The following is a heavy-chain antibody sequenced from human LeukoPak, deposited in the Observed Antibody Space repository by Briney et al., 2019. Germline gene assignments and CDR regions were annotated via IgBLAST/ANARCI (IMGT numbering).Heavy chain of an antibody. CDR3: ARDSHTAMVLGY. J-gene: IGHJ4*02. D-gene: IGHD5-18*01. CDR2: IIPTFGTA. V-gene: IGHV1-69*13. CDR1: GGTFSSYA. Sequence: SVKVSCKASGGTFSSYAISWVRQAPGQGLEWMGGIIPTFGTANYAHKFQGRVTITADESTSTAYMELSSLRSEDTAVYYCARDSHTAMVLGYWGQGTLVTVSS.